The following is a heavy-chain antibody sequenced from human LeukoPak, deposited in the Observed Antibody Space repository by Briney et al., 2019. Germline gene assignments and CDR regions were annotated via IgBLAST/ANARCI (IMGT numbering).Heavy chain of an antibody. Sequence: SGGSLRLSCAASGFTFDDYAMHWVRQAPGKGLEWVSGISWNSGSIGYADSVKGRFTISRDNAKNSLYLQMNSLRAEDTALYYCAKGSVWLLPDWFDPWGQGTLVTVSS. CDR2: ISWNSGSI. D-gene: IGHD3-22*01. CDR3: AKGSVWLLPDWFDP. J-gene: IGHJ5*02. V-gene: IGHV3-9*01. CDR1: GFTFDDYA.